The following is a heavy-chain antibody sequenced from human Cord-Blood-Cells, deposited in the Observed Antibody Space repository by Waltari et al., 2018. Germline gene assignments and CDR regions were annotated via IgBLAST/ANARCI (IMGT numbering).Heavy chain of an antibody. J-gene: IGHJ4*02. V-gene: IGHV4-59*08. D-gene: IGHD3-22*01. CDR2: IYYSGST. Sequence: QVQLQESGPGLVKPSETLSLTCTVSGGSISSYYWSWIRQPPGKGLEWIGYIYYSGSTNYNPPHKGRVTIAVDTSKNQFSRKLSSVTAADTAVYYCARLGWNTYDSSGYYYFDYWGQGTLVTVSS. CDR3: ARLGWNTYDSSGYYYFDY. CDR1: GGSISSYY.